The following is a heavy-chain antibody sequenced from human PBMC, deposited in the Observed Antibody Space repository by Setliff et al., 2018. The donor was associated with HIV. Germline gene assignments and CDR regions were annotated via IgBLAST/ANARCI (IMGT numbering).Heavy chain of an antibody. J-gene: IGHJ6*03. V-gene: IGHV4-4*02. CDR1: GGFFSSTNR. D-gene: IGHD2-15*01. Sequence: SETLSLTCAVSGGFFSSTNRWGWVRQSPGKGLEWIGEIYHTGSANYNPSLTGRVIISGDKSKNQFSLKLQSVTAADTALYYCVRERRTPSYSSSSGSTYQYNMDVWGKGTTVTVSS. CDR3: VRERRTPSYSSSSGSTYQYNMDV. CDR2: IYHTGSA.